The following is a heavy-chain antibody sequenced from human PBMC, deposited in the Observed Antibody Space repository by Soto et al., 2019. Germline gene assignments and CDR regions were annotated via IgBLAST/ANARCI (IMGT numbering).Heavy chain of an antibody. Sequence: GGSLRLSCAASGFTFSSYWMSWVRQAPGKGLEWVANIKQDGSEKYYVDSVKGRFTISRDNAKNSLYLQMNRLRAEDTAVYYCARDSTILLWFGELSPPFDYWGQGTLVTVSS. CDR2: IKQDGSEK. V-gene: IGHV3-7*01. J-gene: IGHJ4*02. D-gene: IGHD3-10*01. CDR3: ARDSTILLWFGELSPPFDY. CDR1: GFTFSSYW.